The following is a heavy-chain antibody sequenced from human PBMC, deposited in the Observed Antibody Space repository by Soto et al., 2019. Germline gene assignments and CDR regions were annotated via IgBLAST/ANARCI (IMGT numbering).Heavy chain of an antibody. D-gene: IGHD3-3*01. CDR1: GGSVASKRPA. Sequence: SQTLSLTCDIFGGSVASKRPARNWTWQSPSRDLEWLGRTYYSSKWYNDYAVSVNSRLTINPDTSKNQISLQRNSVTPEDTAVYYCARGYRTWYYDFYGGRAYGIDVWGQGTSVIVSS. CDR2: TYYSSKWYN. CDR3: ARGYRTWYYDFYGGRAYGIDV. V-gene: IGHV6-1*01. J-gene: IGHJ6*02.